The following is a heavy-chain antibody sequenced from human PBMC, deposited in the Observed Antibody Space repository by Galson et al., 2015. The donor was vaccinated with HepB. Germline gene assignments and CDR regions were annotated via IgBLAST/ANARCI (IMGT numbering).Heavy chain of an antibody. D-gene: IGHD6-13*01. CDR1: GYSFTDYH. CDR2: ISPNNGAT. CDR3: ARDVSDWDDHTSTWMSLDY. Sequence: SVKVSCKASGYSFTDYHIHWVRQAPGQGLEWMGWISPNNGATNYVQNFQGRVTMTRDTSISTVYMELSSVRSDDTAIYFCARDVSDWDDHTSTWMSLDYLGRGTLVTV. V-gene: IGHV1-2*02. J-gene: IGHJ4*02.